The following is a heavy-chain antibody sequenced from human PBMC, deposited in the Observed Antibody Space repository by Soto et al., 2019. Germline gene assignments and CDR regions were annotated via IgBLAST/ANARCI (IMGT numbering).Heavy chain of an antibody. CDR2: ISATTGTT. J-gene: IGHJ4*02. CDR1: GFTFSSYA. V-gene: IGHV3-23*01. D-gene: IGHD3-10*01. Sequence: GGSLRLSCAASGFTFSSYAMNWVRQAPGKGLDWVSSISATTGTTYYADSVKGRFTISRDNSKNTLYLHMNGLRAEDTALYYCAKTYVGQKLVGYDYWGQGALVTVSS. CDR3: AKTYVGQKLVGYDY.